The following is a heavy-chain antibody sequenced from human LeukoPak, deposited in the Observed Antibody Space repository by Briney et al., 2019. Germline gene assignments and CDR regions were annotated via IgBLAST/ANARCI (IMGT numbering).Heavy chain of an antibody. CDR1: GYTFTGYY. CDR3: ARAMVRGAKGGWAFDI. D-gene: IGHD3-10*01. V-gene: IGHV1-2*02. CDR2: INPNSGGT. Sequence: GASVKVSCKASGYTFTGYYMHWVRQAPGQGLEWMGWINPNSGGTNYAQKFQGRVTMTRDTSISTAYMELSRLRSDDTAVYYWARAMVRGAKGGWAFDIWGQGTMVTVSS. J-gene: IGHJ3*02.